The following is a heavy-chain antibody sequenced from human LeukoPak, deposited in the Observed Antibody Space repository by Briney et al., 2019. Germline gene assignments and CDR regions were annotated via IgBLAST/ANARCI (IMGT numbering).Heavy chain of an antibody. Sequence: GGSLRLSCAASGFTVSSNYMSWVRQAPGKGLEWVSVIYSGGSTYYADSVKGRFTISRDNSKNTLYLQMNSLRAEDTAVYYCARGPQYSSGWYNYWGQGTLVTVSS. D-gene: IGHD6-19*01. V-gene: IGHV3-53*01. CDR2: IYSGGST. J-gene: IGHJ4*02. CDR1: GFTVSSNY. CDR3: ARGPQYSSGWYNY.